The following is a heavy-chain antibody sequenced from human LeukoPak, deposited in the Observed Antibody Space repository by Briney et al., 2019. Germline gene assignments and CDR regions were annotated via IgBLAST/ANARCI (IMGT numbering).Heavy chain of an antibody. CDR2: INPNSGGT. Sequence: VASVKVSCKASGYTFTGYYMHWVRQAPGQGLEWMGWINPNSGGTNYAQKFQGRVTMTRDTSISTAYMELSRLRSDDTAVYYCARDEIKFGAAAASIWFDPWGQGTLVTVSS. D-gene: IGHD6-13*01. J-gene: IGHJ5*02. CDR1: GYTFTGYY. V-gene: IGHV1-2*02. CDR3: ARDEIKFGAAAASIWFDP.